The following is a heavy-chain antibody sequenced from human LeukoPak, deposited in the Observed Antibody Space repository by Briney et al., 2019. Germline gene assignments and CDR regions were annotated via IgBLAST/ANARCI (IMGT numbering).Heavy chain of an antibody. CDR2: INPNSGGT. Sequence: ASVKVSCNASGYTFTGYYMHWVRQAPGQGLEWTGWINPNSGGTNYAQKFQGRVTMTRDTSISTAYMELSRLRSDDTAVYYCARAPTAMDPFDYWGQGTLVTVSS. V-gene: IGHV1-2*02. D-gene: IGHD5-18*01. J-gene: IGHJ4*02. CDR1: GYTFTGYY. CDR3: ARAPTAMDPFDY.